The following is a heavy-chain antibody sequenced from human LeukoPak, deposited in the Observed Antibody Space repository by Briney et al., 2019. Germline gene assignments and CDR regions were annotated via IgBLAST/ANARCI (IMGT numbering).Heavy chain of an antibody. D-gene: IGHD3-10*01. CDR2: ISAYNGDT. V-gene: IGHV1-18*01. Sequence: ASVKVSCKASGYTFTSYGVSWVRQAPGQGLEWMGWISAYNGDTNYAQKLQDRVTMSTDTSTSTAYMELRSLRSDDTAVYYCARDFGYYGSGIPPDHWGQGTLVTVSS. CDR1: GYTFTSYG. CDR3: ARDFGYYGSGIPPDH. J-gene: IGHJ4*02.